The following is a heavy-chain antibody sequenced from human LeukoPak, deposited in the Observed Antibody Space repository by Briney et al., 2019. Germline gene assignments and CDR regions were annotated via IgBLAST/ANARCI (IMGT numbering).Heavy chain of an antibody. Sequence: PSETLSLTCTVSGYSISSGYYWGWIRQPPGMGLEWIASIHHGGSTYYNPSLKSRVTISVDTSKNQFSLKLSSVTAADTAVYYCARVPYDYGDYGLSFDIWGQGTMVTVSS. J-gene: IGHJ3*02. CDR1: GYSISSGYY. V-gene: IGHV4-38-2*02. D-gene: IGHD4-17*01. CDR3: ARVPYDYGDYGLSFDI. CDR2: IHHGGST.